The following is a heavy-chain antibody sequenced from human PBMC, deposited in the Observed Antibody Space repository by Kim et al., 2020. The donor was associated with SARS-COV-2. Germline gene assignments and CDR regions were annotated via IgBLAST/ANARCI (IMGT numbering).Heavy chain of an antibody. Sequence: SETLSLTCAVYGGSFSGYYWSWIRQPPGKGLEWIGEINHSGSTNYNPSLKSRVTISVDTSKNQFSLKLSSVTAADTAVYYCARGSLYCSGGSCYSGNYYYYGIDVWGQGTTVTVSS. CDR1: GGSFSGYY. CDR3: ARGSLYCSGGSCYSGNYYYYGIDV. D-gene: IGHD2-15*01. V-gene: IGHV4-34*01. J-gene: IGHJ6*02. CDR2: INHSGST.